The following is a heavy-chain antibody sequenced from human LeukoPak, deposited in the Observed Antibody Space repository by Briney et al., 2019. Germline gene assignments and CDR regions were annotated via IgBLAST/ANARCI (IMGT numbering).Heavy chain of an antibody. J-gene: IGHJ3*02. CDR2: IKQDGNEK. D-gene: IGHD2-2*01. CDR1: GFTFSSFW. CDR3: AVDCSSPICYGQSAFDI. V-gene: IGHV3-7*03. Sequence: GGSLRLSCAASGFTFSSFWMTWVRQAPGKGLEWVANIKQDGNEKYYVDSVKGRFTISRDNSRNTLYLQVNSLRVEDTAIYYCAVDCSSPICYGQSAFDIWGQGTMVPVSS.